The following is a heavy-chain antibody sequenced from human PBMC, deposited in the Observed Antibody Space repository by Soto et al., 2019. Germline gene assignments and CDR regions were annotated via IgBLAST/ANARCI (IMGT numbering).Heavy chain of an antibody. CDR3: CREAVGATPLGCFDP. CDR1: GYTFSGYY. Sequence: QVQLVQSGAEVKEPGASVKVSCKTSGYTFSGYYMHWVRQAPGQGLEWMGWMNPRSGDTNYAQKLQGRVTMTRDASFTKASLELHMLRSADTAVDFCCREAVGATPLGCFDPWGQGTLVTVSS. V-gene: IGHV1-2*02. D-gene: IGHD1-26*01. CDR2: MNPRSGDT. J-gene: IGHJ5*02.